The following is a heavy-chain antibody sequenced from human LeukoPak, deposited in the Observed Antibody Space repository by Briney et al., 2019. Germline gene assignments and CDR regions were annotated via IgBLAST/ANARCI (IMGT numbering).Heavy chain of an antibody. V-gene: IGHV1-69*13. Sequence: ASVKVSCKASGGTFSSYAVSWVRQAPGQGLEWMGGIIPIFGTANYAQKFQGRVTITADESRSTAYMEVTSLTSDDTAVYYCARDLLPMTVFGVVNDWGQGTLVIVSS. J-gene: IGHJ4*02. CDR2: IIPIFGTA. CDR1: GGTFSSYA. D-gene: IGHD3-3*01. CDR3: ARDLLPMTVFGVVND.